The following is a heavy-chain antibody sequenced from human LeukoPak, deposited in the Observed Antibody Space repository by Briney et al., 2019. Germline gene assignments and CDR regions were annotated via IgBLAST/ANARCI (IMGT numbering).Heavy chain of an antibody. Sequence: PGGSLRLSCAASGFTFSSYEMHWVRQAPGKGLEWVANIKQDGSEKYYVDSVKGRFTISRDNAKNSLYLQMNSLRAEDTAVYYCAELGITMIGGVWGKGTTVTISS. V-gene: IGHV3-7*01. J-gene: IGHJ6*04. CDR1: GFTFSSYE. D-gene: IGHD3-10*02. CDR3: AELGITMIGGV. CDR2: IKQDGSEK.